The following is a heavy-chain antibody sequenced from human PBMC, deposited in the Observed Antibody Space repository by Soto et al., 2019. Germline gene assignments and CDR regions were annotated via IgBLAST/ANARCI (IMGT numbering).Heavy chain of an antibody. J-gene: IGHJ4*02. Sequence: EVQLVESGGGLVQPGRSLRLSCAASGFTFDDYAMHWVRQAPGKGLEWVSGISWNSGSIGYADSVKGRFTISRDNAKNALYLQMNSLRAEVTALYYYAIVGQPGGGAPFAYWGQGTLVTVSS. V-gene: IGHV3-9*01. D-gene: IGHD1-26*01. CDR1: GFTFDDYA. CDR2: ISWNSGSI. CDR3: AIVGQPGGGAPFAY.